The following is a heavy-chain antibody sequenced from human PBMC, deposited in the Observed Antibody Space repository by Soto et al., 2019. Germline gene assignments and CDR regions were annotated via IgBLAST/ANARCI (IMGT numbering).Heavy chain of an antibody. V-gene: IGHV4-61*01. CDR3: ARAPTIFGVVITHPSFGEGMDV. CDR2: IYYSGST. J-gene: IGHJ6*02. D-gene: IGHD3-3*01. CDR1: GGSVSSGSYY. Sequence: SETLSLTCTVSGGSVSSGSYYWSWIRQPPGKGLEWIGYIYYSGSTNYNPSLKSRVTISVDTSKNQFSLKLSSVTAADTAVYYCARAPTIFGVVITHPSFGEGMDVWGQGTTVTVSS.